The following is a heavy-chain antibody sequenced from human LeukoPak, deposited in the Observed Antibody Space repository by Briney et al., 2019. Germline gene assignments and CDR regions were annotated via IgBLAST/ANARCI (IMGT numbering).Heavy chain of an antibody. D-gene: IGHD6-19*01. CDR2: INHSGST. CDR1: GGPFSGYY. Sequence: SETLSLTCAVYGGPFSGYYWSWIRQPPGKGLEWIGEINHSGSTNYNPSLKSRVTISVDTSKNQFSLKLSSVTAADTAVYYCARSAGLIYYFDYWGQGTLATVSS. CDR3: ARSAGLIYYFDY. V-gene: IGHV4-34*01. J-gene: IGHJ4*02.